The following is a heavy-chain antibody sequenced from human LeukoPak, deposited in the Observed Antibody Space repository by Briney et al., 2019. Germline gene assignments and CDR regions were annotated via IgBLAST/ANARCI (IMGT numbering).Heavy chain of an antibody. CDR1: GFTFTNAW. V-gene: IGHV3-15*01. D-gene: IGHD6-6*01. J-gene: IGHJ4*02. CDR3: ISSVSRATNADD. Sequence: PGGSLRLSCAASGFTFTNAWMSWVRQAPGKGLEWVGRIKGKADGGATDYAAPVKGRFTISRDDSKSTVSLQVNSLRTEDTAVYYCISSVSRATNADDGGQGTLVTVYS. CDR2: IKGKADGGAT.